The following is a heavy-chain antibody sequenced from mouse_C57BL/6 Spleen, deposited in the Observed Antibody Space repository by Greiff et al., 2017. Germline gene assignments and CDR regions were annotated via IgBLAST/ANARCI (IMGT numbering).Heavy chain of an antibody. CDR1: GYTFTSYW. J-gene: IGHJ2*01. CDR3: ARKSYYIDTNFPFDY. V-gene: IGHV1-64*01. Sequence: VQLQQPGAELVKPGASVKLSCKASGYTFTSYWMHWVKQRPGQGLEWIGMIHPNSGSTNYNEKFKSKATLTVDKSSSTAYMQLSSLTSEDSAVYYCARKSYYIDTNFPFDYWGQGTTLTVSS. CDR2: IHPNSGST. D-gene: IGHD2-12*01.